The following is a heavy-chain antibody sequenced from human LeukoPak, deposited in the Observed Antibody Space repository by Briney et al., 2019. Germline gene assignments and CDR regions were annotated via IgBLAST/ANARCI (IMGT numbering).Heavy chain of an antibody. Sequence: GRSLRLSCAASGFTFSSYAMHWVRQAPGKGLEWVAVISYDGSNKYYADSVKGRFTTSRDNSKNTLYLQMNSLRAEDTAVYYCARDREQPQGGYYYGMDVWGQGTTVTVSS. J-gene: IGHJ6*02. CDR2: ISYDGSNK. D-gene: IGHD1-26*01. CDR1: GFTFSSYA. CDR3: ARDREQPQGGYYYGMDV. V-gene: IGHV3-30-3*01.